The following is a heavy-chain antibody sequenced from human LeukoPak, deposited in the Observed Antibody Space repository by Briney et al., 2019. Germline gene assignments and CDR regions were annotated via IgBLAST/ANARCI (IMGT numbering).Heavy chain of an antibody. Sequence: PGGSLRLSCAASGFTFSSYWMSWVRQAPGKGLEWVANINQDGGEKYYVDSVKGRFTISRDNAENSVFLQMNSLRTEDTAIYHCATGRSCTTCYLPDYWGQGTLVTVSS. CDR2: INQDGGEK. CDR1: GFTFSSYW. V-gene: IGHV3-7*01. CDR3: ATGRSCTTCYLPDY. J-gene: IGHJ4*02. D-gene: IGHD2-2*01.